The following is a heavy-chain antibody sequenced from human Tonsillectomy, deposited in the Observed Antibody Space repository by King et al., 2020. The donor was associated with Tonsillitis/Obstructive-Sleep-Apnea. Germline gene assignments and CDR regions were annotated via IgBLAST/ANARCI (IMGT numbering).Heavy chain of an antibody. D-gene: IGHD5-24*01. Sequence: VQLQQWGAGLLKPSETLSLTCAVYGGSFSGYYWNWIRQPPGKGLEWIGEINHSGSTNYNPSLKSRVTISVDTSKNQFSLKLSSVTAADTAVYYCARGKGERWLPEDWYFERWGRGT. CDR1: GGSFSGYY. V-gene: IGHV4-34*01. J-gene: IGHJ2*01. CDR3: ARGKGERWLPEDWYFER. CDR2: INHSGST.